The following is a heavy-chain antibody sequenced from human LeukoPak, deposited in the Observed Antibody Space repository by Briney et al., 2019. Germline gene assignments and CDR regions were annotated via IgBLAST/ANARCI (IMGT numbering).Heavy chain of an antibody. CDR2: TYYRSKWYN. D-gene: IGHD1-26*01. CDR3: ARKLRDSGARDI. J-gene: IGHJ3*02. V-gene: IGHV6-1*01. Sequence: SQTLSLTCAISGDSVSSNSAGWNWIRQSPSRGLEWLGSTYYRSKWYNDYALSVKSRITINPDTSKNQFSLHLNSVTPEDTAVYYCARKLRDSGARDIWGQGTVVTVSS. CDR1: GDSVSSNSAG.